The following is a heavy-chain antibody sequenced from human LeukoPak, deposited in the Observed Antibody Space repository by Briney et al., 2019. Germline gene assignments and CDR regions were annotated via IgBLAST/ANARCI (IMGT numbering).Heavy chain of an antibody. V-gene: IGHV1-2*02. J-gene: IGHJ4*02. CDR1: GYTFTGYY. D-gene: IGHD1-26*01. CDR2: INPNSGGT. CDR3: ARGTWGVVGGYDY. Sequence: GASVKVSCKASGYTFTGYYMHWVRQAPGQGLEWMGWINPNSGGTNYAQKFQGRVTMTRDTSIRTAYMELSRLRSDDTAVYYCARGTWGVVGGYDYGGEGTLVTVSS.